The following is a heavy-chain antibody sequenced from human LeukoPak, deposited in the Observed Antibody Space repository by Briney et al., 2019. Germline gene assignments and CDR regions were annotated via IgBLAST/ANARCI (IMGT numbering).Heavy chain of an antibody. CDR3: ARGSSCSSTSCYRWFDP. Sequence: ASVKVSCKASGYTFTSYDINWVRQATGQGLEWMGWMNPNSGNTGYAQKFQGRVTMTRNTSISTAYMELSSLRSEDTAVYYCARGSSCSSTSCYRWFDPWGQGTLVTVSS. CDR2: MNPNSGNT. CDR1: GYTFTSYD. V-gene: IGHV1-8*01. D-gene: IGHD2-2*02. J-gene: IGHJ5*02.